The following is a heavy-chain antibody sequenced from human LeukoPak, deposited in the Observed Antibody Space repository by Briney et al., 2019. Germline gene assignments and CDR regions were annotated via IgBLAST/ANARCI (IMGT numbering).Heavy chain of an antibody. V-gene: IGHV4-4*02. CDR3: SRENGAFSPFGY. CDR2: VSLSGLT. J-gene: IGHJ4*02. CDR1: GGSITSTNW. Sequence: SETLSLTCGVSGGSITSTNWWGWVRQPPGQGLEWIGEVSLSGLTNYNPSLSSRVIMALDTSKNHLSLHLTSVTAADTAVYYCSRENGAFSPFGYWGQGYLVTVLS. D-gene: IGHD2-8*01.